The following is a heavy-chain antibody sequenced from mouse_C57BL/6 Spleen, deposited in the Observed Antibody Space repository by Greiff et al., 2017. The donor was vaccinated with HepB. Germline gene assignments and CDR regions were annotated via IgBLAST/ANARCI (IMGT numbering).Heavy chain of an antibody. D-gene: IGHD2-10*01. Sequence: EVQLQQSGAELVRPGASVKLSCTASGFNIKDDYMHWVKQRPEQGLEWIGWIDPENGDTEYASKFQGKATITADTSSNTAYLQLSSLTSEDTAVYYCTTDLLPPYWGQGTLVTVSA. CDR1: GFNIKDDY. V-gene: IGHV14-4*01. CDR3: TTDLLPPY. J-gene: IGHJ3*01. CDR2: IDPENGDT.